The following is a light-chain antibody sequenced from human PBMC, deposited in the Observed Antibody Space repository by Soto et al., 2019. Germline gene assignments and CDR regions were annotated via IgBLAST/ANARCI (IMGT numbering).Light chain of an antibody. Sequence: QSVLTQPPSVSAAPGQKVTVSGSGSSSNIGNNYVSWYQHFPGTAPKVLISDNNKRPSGIPDRFSGSKSGTSATLGITVLQTGDEADYYCGAWDSSLNSYVFGTGTKLTVL. CDR1: SSNIGNNY. CDR2: DNN. CDR3: GAWDSSLNSYV. V-gene: IGLV1-51*01. J-gene: IGLJ1*01.